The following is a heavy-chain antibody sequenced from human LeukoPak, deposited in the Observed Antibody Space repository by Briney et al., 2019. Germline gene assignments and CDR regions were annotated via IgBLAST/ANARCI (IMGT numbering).Heavy chain of an antibody. CDR3: ARKYGDYEGWFDP. CDR1: GGSISSSSYY. Sequence: SETLSLTCTVSGGSISSSSYYWGWIRQPPGKGLEWIGSIYYSGSTYYNPSLKSRVTISVDTSKNQFSLKLSSVTAADTAVYYCARKYGDYEGWFDPWGQGTLVTVSS. J-gene: IGHJ5*02. D-gene: IGHD4-17*01. V-gene: IGHV4-39*07. CDR2: IYYSGST.